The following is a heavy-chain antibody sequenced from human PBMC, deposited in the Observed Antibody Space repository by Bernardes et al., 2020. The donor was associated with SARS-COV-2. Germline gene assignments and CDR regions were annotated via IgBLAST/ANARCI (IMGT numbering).Heavy chain of an antibody. D-gene: IGHD6-19*01. CDR1: GFTSSNAW. V-gene: IGHV3-15*01. CDR2: IKSKADGGTT. J-gene: IGHJ3*02. Sequence: GGSLRLSCTASGFTSSNAWMSWVRQAPGKGLEWVGRIKSKADGGTTDYAAPVKGRFTISRDGSKNTLYLQMNSLRAEDTAVYYCAKDQSSGRYGDAFDIWGQGTMVTVSS. CDR3: AKDQSSGRYGDAFDI.